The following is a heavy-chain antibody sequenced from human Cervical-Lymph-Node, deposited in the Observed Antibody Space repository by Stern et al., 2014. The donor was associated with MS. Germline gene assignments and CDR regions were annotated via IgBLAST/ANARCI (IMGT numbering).Heavy chain of an antibody. Sequence: DQLVESGGGVVQPGRSLRLSCAASGFTFSTYDMHWVRQAPGKWLERVAVISYDGSNKYYADSVKGRFTISRDNSKNTLYLQMNSLRAEDTAVYYCAKGPVWNWYFDLWGRGTLVTVSS. CDR2: ISYDGSNK. J-gene: IGHJ2*01. D-gene: IGHD3-16*01. CDR3: AKGPVWNWYFDL. CDR1: GFTFSTYD. V-gene: IGHV3-30*18.